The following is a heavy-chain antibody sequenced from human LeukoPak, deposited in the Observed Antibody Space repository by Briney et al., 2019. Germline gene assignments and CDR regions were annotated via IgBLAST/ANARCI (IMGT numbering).Heavy chain of an antibody. CDR1: GVSISSSSYY. J-gene: IGHJ4*02. D-gene: IGHD5-24*01. Sequence: SETLSLTCTVSGVSISSSSYYWGWIPQPPGKGLGCIGSIYYGRSTYYHTSLKSRVTISVDTSKNQFSLKLSSVTAADTAVYYCARDLLMATPRSPVDYWGQGTLVTVSS. CDR3: ARDLLMATPRSPVDY. V-gene: IGHV4-39*07. CDR2: IYYGRST.